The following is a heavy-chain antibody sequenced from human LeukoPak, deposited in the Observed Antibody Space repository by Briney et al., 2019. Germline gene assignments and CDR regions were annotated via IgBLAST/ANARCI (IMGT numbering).Heavy chain of an antibody. Sequence: SETLSLTCTVSGGSISSYYWSWIRQPAGKGLEWIGRIYTSGSTNYNPSLKSRVTMSVDTSKNQFSLKLSSVTAAGTAVYYCARDRYYYDSSGYYLLDYWGQGTLVTVSS. V-gene: IGHV4-4*07. D-gene: IGHD3-22*01. CDR3: ARDRYYYDSSGYYLLDY. CDR2: IYTSGST. CDR1: GGSISSYY. J-gene: IGHJ4*02.